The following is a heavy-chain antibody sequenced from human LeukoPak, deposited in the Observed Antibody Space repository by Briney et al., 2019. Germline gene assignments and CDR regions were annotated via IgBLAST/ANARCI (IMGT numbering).Heavy chain of an antibody. CDR1: GFTFSSYS. CDR3: ARGVGQWLPREWYFAL. D-gene: IGHD6-19*01. Sequence: AGGSLRLSCAASGFTFSSYSMNWVRQAPGKGLEWVSYISSSSSTIYYADSVKGRFTISRYNAKNSLYLQMNSLRAEDTAVYYCARGVGQWLPREWYFALWGRGTLVTVSS. J-gene: IGHJ2*01. CDR2: ISSSSSTI. V-gene: IGHV3-48*01.